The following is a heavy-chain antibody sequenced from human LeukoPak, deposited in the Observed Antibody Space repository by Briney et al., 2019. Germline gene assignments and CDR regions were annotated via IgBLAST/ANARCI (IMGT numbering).Heavy chain of an antibody. CDR3: AKDVPEHSSVLLQDYGGFDY. V-gene: IGHV3-23*01. CDR1: DFTFSGYG. Sequence: GGPLRLSCAASDFTFSGYGMSWVRQAPGKGLEWVSAISGSGGSTFYADSVKGRFTISRDNAKNSLYLQMNSLRAEDTAVYYCAKDVPEHSSVLLQDYGGFDYWGQGTLVTVSS. J-gene: IGHJ4*02. CDR2: ISGSGGST. D-gene: IGHD6-19*01.